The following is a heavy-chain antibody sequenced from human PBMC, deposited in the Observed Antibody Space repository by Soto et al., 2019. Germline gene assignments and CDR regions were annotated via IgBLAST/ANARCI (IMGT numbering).Heavy chain of an antibody. CDR2: ISSSSSTI. Sequence: GGSLRLSCAASGLTFSSYSMNWVRQAPGKGLEWVSYISSSSSTIYYADSVKGRFTISRDDAKNSLFLQLHNLRADDTAVYYCAKDGAAGSVFDVWGQGTTVTVSS. CDR3: AKDGAAGSVFDV. CDR1: GLTFSSYS. D-gene: IGHD6-13*01. V-gene: IGHV3-48*04. J-gene: IGHJ6*02.